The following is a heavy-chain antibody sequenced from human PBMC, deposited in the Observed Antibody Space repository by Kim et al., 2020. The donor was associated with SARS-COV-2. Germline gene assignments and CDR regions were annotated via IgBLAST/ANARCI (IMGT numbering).Heavy chain of an antibody. V-gene: IGHV3-30*18. D-gene: IGHD3-16*01. Sequence: GGSLRLSCAASGFTFSSYGMHWVRQAPGKGLEWVAVISYDGSNKYYADSVKGRFTISRDNSKNTLYLQMNSLRAEDTAVYYCANSVWGAVHGSGYWGQGTLVTVSS. CDR1: GFTFSSYG. J-gene: IGHJ4*02. CDR3: ANSVWGAVHGSGY. CDR2: ISYDGSNK.